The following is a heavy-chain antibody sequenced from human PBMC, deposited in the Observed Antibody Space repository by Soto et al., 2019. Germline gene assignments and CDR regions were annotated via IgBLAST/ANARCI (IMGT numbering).Heavy chain of an antibody. CDR1: GYTFTSYG. J-gene: IGHJ4*02. CDR3: ARSRYYYDSSGYYRYFDY. CDR2: ISAYNGNT. D-gene: IGHD3-22*01. V-gene: IGHV1-18*01. Sequence: GASVKVSCKASGYTFTSYGISWVRQAPGQGLEWMGWISAYNGNTNYAQKLQGRVTMTTDTSTSTAYMELRSLRSDDTAVYYCARSRYYYDSSGYYRYFDYWGQGTLVTVSS.